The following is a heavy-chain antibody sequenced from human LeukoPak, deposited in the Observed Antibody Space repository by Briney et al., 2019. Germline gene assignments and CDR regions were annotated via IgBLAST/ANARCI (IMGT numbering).Heavy chain of an antibody. D-gene: IGHD5-18*01. CDR1: GYTFTSYY. J-gene: IGHJ6*02. V-gene: IGHV1-8*02. Sequence: ASVKVSCKASGYTFTSYYMHWVRQATGQGLEWMGWMNPNSGNTGYAQKFQGRVTMTRNTSISTAYMELSSLRSEDAAVYYCARGPGYSYGFSYYYYYGMDVWGQGTTVTVSS. CDR3: ARGPGYSYGFSYYYYYGMDV. CDR2: MNPNSGNT.